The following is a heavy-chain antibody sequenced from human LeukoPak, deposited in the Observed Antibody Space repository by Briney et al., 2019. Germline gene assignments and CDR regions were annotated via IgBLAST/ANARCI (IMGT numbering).Heavy chain of an antibody. CDR3: ARFHMAGTWRGMNY. D-gene: IGHD6-19*01. V-gene: IGHV4-34*01. CDR1: GGSFSGYY. CDR2: TNHSGST. J-gene: IGHJ4*02. Sequence: SETLSLTCAVYGGSFSGYYWSWIRQPPGKGLEWIGETNHSGSTNYNPSLKSRVTISVDTSKNQFSLKLSSLTAADTAVYYCARFHMAGTWRGMNYWGQGTLVTVSS.